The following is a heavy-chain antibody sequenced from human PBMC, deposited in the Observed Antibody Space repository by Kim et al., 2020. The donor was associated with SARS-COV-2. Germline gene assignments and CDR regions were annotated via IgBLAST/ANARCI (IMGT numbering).Heavy chain of an antibody. CDR3: ARSYYGSGKGTDY. J-gene: IGHJ4*02. V-gene: IGHV1-18*01. Sequence: YAQKLQGRVTMTTDTSTSTAYMELRSLRSDDTAVYYCARSYYGSGKGTDYWGQGTLVTVSS. D-gene: IGHD3-10*01.